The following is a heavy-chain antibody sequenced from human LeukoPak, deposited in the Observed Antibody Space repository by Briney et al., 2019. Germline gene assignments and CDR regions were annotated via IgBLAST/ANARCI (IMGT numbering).Heavy chain of an antibody. D-gene: IGHD6-19*01. J-gene: IGHJ6*03. V-gene: IGHV4-59*01. CDR3: ARVAVESYYMDV. CDR2: IYYSGST. CDR1: GGSISGYY. Sequence: SETLSLTCTVSGGSISGYYWSWIRQPPGKGLEWIGYIYYSGSTNYNPSLKSRVTISVDTSKNQFSLKLSSVTAADTAVYYCARVAVESYYMDVWGKGTTVTISS.